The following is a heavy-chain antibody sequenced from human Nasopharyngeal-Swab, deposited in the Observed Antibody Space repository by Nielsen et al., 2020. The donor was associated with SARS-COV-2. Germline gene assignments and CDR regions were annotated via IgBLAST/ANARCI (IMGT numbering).Heavy chain of an antibody. CDR2: INPNSGGT. CDR1: GYTFTGYY. CDR3: ARERPPRLATTVVTWSPNYYYYGMDV. J-gene: IGHJ6*02. D-gene: IGHD4-23*01. Sequence: ASVKVSCKASGYTFTGYYMHWVRQAPGQGLEWMGWINPNSGGTNYAQKFQGWVTMTRDTSISTAYMELSRLRSDDTAVYYCARERPPRLATTVVTWSPNYYYYGMDVWGQGTTVTVSS. V-gene: IGHV1-2*04.